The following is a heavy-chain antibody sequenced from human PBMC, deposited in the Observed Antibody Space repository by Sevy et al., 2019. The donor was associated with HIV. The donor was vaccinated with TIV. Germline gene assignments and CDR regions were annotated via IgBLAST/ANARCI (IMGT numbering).Heavy chain of an antibody. D-gene: IGHD4-17*01. CDR1: GGSISSYY. Sequence: SETLSLTCTVSGGSISSYYWSWIRQPAGKGLEWIGRIYTSGSKNYNPSLKSRVTMSVDTSKNQFSLMLSSVTAADTAVYYGARYSVTTFTRYYDYGMDVWGQGTTVTVSS. V-gene: IGHV4-4*07. J-gene: IGHJ6*02. CDR2: IYTSGSK. CDR3: ARYSVTTFTRYYDYGMDV.